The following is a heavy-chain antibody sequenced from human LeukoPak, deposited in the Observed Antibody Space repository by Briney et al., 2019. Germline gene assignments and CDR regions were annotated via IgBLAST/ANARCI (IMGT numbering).Heavy chain of an antibody. CDR3: ARGFYGGYYYYYYMDV. D-gene: IGHD4/OR15-4a*01. CDR1: GYSFTSYW. V-gene: IGHV5-51*01. J-gene: IGHJ6*03. CDR2: IYPGDSDT. Sequence: GESLKISCKGSGYSFTSYWIGWVRQMPGKGLEWMGIIYPGDSDTRYSPSFEGQVTISADRSISTAYLQWSSLKASDTAMYYCARGFYGGYYYYYYMDVWGKGTTVTVSS.